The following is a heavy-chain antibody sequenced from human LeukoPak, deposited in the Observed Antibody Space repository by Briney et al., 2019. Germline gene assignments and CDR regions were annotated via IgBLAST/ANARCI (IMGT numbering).Heavy chain of an antibody. CDR3: ARVGIGVVVPAATYYYYYYMDV. J-gene: IGHJ6*03. Sequence: SETLSLTCTVSDYSISSIYCWGWIRQPPGTGLEWIGTICHSGSTYYNASLKSRVTISIDTSMNQFSLRLNSVTAADTAVYYCARVGIGVVVPAATYYYYYYMDVWGKGTTVTVSS. D-gene: IGHD2-2*01. V-gene: IGHV4-38-2*02. CDR2: ICHSGST. CDR1: DYSISSIYC.